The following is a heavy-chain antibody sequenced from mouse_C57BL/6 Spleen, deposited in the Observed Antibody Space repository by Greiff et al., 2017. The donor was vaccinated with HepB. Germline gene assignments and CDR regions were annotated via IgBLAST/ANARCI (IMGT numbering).Heavy chain of an antibody. CDR3: ARNWDDY. V-gene: IGHV1-82*01. J-gene: IGHJ2*01. CDR1: GYAFSSSW. CDR2: IYPGDGDT. D-gene: IGHD4-1*01. Sequence: VQGVESGPELVKPGASVKISCKASGYAFSSSWMNWVKQRPGKGLEWIGRIYPGDGDTNYNGKFKGKATLTADKSSSTAYMQLSSLTSEDSAVYFCARNWDDYWGQGTTLTVSS.